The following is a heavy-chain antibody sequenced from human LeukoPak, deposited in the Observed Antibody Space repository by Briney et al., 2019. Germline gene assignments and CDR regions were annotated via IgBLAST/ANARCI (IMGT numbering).Heavy chain of an antibody. D-gene: IGHD3-10*01. J-gene: IGHJ4*02. CDR2: IYSSGSP. CDR3: ARGPVDRESGATE. CDR1: ADSIVTYY. V-gene: IGHV4-59*01. Sequence: SETLSLTCNVSADSIVTYYWSWIRQPPGRGLEWIGYIYSSGSPNSNPSLRSRVTISLDTSKNQFSLRLSSVTAADTAVYYCARGPVDRESGATEWGQGTLVTVSS.